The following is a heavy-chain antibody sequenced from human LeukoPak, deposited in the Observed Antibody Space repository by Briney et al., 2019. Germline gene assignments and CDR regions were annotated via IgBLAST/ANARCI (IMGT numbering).Heavy chain of an antibody. CDR2: IYYSGST. CDR3: ARQYYYYMDV. CDR1: GGSISSYY. Sequence: PSETLSLTCTVSGGSISSYYWSWIRQPPGKGLEWIGYIYYSGSTNYNPSLKRRVTISVDTSKNQFSLKLSSVTAADTAVYYCARQYYYYMDVWGKGTTVTVSS. J-gene: IGHJ6*03. V-gene: IGHV4-59*08.